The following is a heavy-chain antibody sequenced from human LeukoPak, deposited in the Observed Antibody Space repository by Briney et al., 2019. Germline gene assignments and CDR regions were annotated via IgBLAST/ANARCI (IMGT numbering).Heavy chain of an antibody. CDR2: MKEDGSEI. V-gene: IGHV3-7*02. CDR3: TRQGSNAFDI. J-gene: IGHJ3*02. Sequence: PGGSLRLSCAASGFAFSSYTMSWVRQAPGKGLEWVAKMKEDGSEIQYVDSVKGRFTISRDNAKNTLYLQMNSLRAEDTAVYYCTRQGSNAFDIWGQGTMVTVSS. CDR1: GFAFSSYT.